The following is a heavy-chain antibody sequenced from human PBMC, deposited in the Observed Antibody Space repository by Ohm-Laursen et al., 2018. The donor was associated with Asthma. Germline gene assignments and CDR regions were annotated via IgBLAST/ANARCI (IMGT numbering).Heavy chain of an antibody. V-gene: IGHV3-11*01. Sequence: GSLRLSCAASGFTFSDYYMSWIRQAPGKGLEWVSYISSSGSTIYYADSVKGRFTISRDNAKNSLYLQMNSLRAEDTAVYYCARDTPPEYSNYYFGQYYYYYGMDVWGQGTTVTVSS. J-gene: IGHJ6*02. D-gene: IGHD4-11*01. CDR2: ISSSGSTI. CDR1: GFTFSDYY. CDR3: ARDTPPEYSNYYFGQYYYYYGMDV.